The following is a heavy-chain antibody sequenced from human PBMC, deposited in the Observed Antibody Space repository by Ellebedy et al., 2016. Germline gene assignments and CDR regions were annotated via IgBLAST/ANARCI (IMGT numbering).Heavy chain of an antibody. D-gene: IGHD4-17*01. J-gene: IGHJ4*02. V-gene: IGHV3-30-3*01. Sequence: LSLTXAASGFTFSSYAMHWVRQAPGKGLEWVAVISYDGSNKYYADSVKGRFTISRDNSKNTLYLQMNSLRAEDTAVYYCARGSYGDYPHHRNFDYWGQGTLVTVSS. CDR1: GFTFSSYA. CDR2: ISYDGSNK. CDR3: ARGSYGDYPHHRNFDY.